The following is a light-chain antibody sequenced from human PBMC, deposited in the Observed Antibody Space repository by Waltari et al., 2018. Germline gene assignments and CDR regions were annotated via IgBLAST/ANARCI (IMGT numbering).Light chain of an antibody. V-gene: IGKV1-27*01. Sequence: DIQMPQSPSSLSESVGERVTITCQASPDISNNVAWYQQKPGKVSKLLIYKASTLHSGVPSRFSGSGSGSHFTLSITSLQPEDFATYFCQHGYGAPPTFGGGTKVEI. J-gene: IGKJ4*01. CDR2: KAS. CDR3: QHGYGAPPT. CDR1: PDISNN.